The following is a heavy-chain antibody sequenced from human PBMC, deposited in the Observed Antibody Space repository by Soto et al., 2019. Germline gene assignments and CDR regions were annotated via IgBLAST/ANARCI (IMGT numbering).Heavy chain of an antibody. CDR2: IYPGDSDT. Sequence: VESLKISCNGSGYSFTSYWIGWVRQMPWKGLEWMGIIYPGDSDTRYSPSFQGQVTISADKSISTAYLQWSSLKASDTAMYYCARSALPVAGTAVDYWGQGTLVTVSS. CDR3: ARSALPVAGTAVDY. J-gene: IGHJ4*02. V-gene: IGHV5-51*01. D-gene: IGHD6-19*01. CDR1: GYSFTSYW.